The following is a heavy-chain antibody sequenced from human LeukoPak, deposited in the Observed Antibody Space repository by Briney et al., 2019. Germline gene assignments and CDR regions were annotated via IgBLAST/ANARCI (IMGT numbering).Heavy chain of an antibody. CDR3: ARFALKRIAAILKYYYYGMDV. D-gene: IGHD6-13*01. J-gene: IGHJ6*02. V-gene: IGHV4-34*01. Sequence: SETLSLTCAVYGGSFSGYYWSWIRQPPGKGLEWIGEINHSGSTNYNPSLKSRVTISVDTSKNQFSLKLSSVTAADTAVYYCARFALKRIAAILKYYYYGMDVWGQGTTVTVSS. CDR1: GGSFSGYY. CDR2: INHSGST.